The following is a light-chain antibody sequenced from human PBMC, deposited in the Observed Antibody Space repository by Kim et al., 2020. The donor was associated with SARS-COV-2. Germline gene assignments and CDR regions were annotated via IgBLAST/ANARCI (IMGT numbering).Light chain of an antibody. CDR2: NVS. CDR3: MQGTHWPFT. CDR1: QSLVYSDVNIY. J-gene: IGKJ3*01. V-gene: IGKV2-30*01. Sequence: PASISCRSSQSLVYSDVNIYLNWVHHMPGQSPRGLIYNVSNRDSGAPDRFIGSGSGTDFTLQISWVEAEDVVVYYCMQGTHWPFTFGPGTKVDIK.